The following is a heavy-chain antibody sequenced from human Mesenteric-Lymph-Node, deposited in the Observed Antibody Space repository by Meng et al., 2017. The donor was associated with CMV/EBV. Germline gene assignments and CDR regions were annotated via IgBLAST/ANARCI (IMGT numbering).Heavy chain of an antibody. CDR1: GFTFSSYS. V-gene: IGHV3-74*01. CDR3: ARSGYYGMDV. CDR2: INTDGSST. J-gene: IGHJ6*02. Sequence: GESLKISCAASGFTFSSYSMNWVRQAPGKGLVWVSRINTDGSSTTYADSVKGRFTISRDNAKNSLYLQMNSLRAEDTAVYYCARSGYYGMDVWGQGTTVTVSS.